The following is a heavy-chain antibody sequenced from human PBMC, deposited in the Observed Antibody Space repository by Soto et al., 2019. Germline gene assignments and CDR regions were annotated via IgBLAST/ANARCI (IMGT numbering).Heavy chain of an antibody. J-gene: IGHJ4*02. CDR1: GFTLSSYE. CDR2: ISRSGSTI. CDR3: ARENYGDYPDY. V-gene: IGHV3-48*03. Sequence: GGSLRLSCAASGFTLSSYEMNWVRQAPGKGPEWVSYISRSGSTIYYADSVKGRFTISRDNAKNSLYLQINSLRAEDTAVYYCARENYGDYPDYWGQGTLVTVSS. D-gene: IGHD4-17*01.